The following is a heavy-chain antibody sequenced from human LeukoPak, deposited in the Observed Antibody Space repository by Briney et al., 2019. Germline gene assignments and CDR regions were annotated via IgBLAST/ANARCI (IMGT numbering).Heavy chain of an antibody. D-gene: IGHD2-8*01. V-gene: IGHV4-59*01. CDR2: IYYSGST. J-gene: IGHJ4*02. CDR1: GGPISSYY. CDR3: ARLLNGYFDY. Sequence: SETLSLTCTVSGGPISSYYWSWVRQPPGKGLEWIGYIYYSGSTNYNPSLKSRVTISVDTSKNQFSLKLSSVTAADTAVYYCARLLNGYFDYWGQGTLVTVSS.